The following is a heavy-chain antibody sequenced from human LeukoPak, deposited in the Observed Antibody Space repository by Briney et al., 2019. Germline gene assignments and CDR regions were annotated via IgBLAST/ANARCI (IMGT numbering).Heavy chain of an antibody. CDR3: ARGGASCGGDCYSGKDY. CDR2: IYPGDSDT. V-gene: IGHV5-51*01. J-gene: IGHJ4*02. D-gene: IGHD2-21*02. CDR1: GYSFTSYW. Sequence: GESLKISCKGSGYSFTSYWIGWVRQMPAKGLEWVGIIYPGDSDTRYSPSFQGQVTISCDKSISTAYLQWSSLKASDTAMYYCARGGASCGGDCYSGKDYWGPGTLVTVSS.